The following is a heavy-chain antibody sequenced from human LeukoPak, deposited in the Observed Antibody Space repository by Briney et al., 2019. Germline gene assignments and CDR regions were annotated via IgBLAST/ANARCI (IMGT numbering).Heavy chain of an antibody. D-gene: IGHD3-10*01. V-gene: IGHV6-1*01. CDR1: GDSVSSNSAA. CDR3: GRDPFGSGSS. CDR2: TYYRSKWYT. Sequence: SQTLSLTCAISGDSVSSNSAAWNWIRQSPSRGLEWLGRTYYRSKWYTDYGVSVRSRMTINTDTSKNQLSLQLNSVTPEDTAVYYCGRDPFGSGSSWGQGTLVTVSS. J-gene: IGHJ4*02.